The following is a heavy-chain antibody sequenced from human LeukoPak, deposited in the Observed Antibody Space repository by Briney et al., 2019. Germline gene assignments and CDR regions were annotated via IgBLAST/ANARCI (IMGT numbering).Heavy chain of an antibody. CDR1: GYTFTSYG. D-gene: IGHD3-10*01. CDR2: TSAYNGNT. CDR3: ARVYSPFNDPRFGELLLRTIDY. V-gene: IGHV1-18*01. Sequence: GASVKVSCKASGYTFTSYGISWVRQAPGQGLEWMGWTSAYNGNTNYAQKLQGRVTMTTDTSTSTAYMELRSLRSDDTAVYYCARVYSPFNDPRFGELLLRTIDYWGQGTLVTVSS. J-gene: IGHJ4*02.